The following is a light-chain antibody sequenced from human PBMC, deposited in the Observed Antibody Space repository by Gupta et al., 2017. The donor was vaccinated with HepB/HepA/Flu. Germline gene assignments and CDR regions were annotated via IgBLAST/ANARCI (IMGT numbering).Light chain of an antibody. J-gene: IGLJ1*01. Sequence: QSALTQPRSVSGSPGQSVTISCTGTSSDVGGYNYVSWYQQHPGKAPKLMIYDVSKRPSGVPDRFSGSKSGNTASLTISGLQAEDEADYYCCSYAGSYTFGVFGTGTKVTV. CDR3: CSYAGSYTFGV. CDR1: SSDVGGYNY. CDR2: DVS. V-gene: IGLV2-11*01.